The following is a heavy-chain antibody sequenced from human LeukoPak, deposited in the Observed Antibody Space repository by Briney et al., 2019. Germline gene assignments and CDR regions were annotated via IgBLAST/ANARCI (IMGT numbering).Heavy chain of an antibody. V-gene: IGHV4-59*08. CDR2: IYYSGST. CDR1: GDSISSYY. Sequence: SETLSLTCTVSGDSISSYYWSWIRQPPGKGLEWIGYIYYSGSTNYNPSLKSRVTISVDTSKNQFSLKLSSVTAADTAVYYCARGIVPDYSSPESPGAFDPWGQGTLVTVSS. CDR3: ARGIVPDYSSPESPGAFDP. J-gene: IGHJ5*02. D-gene: IGHD6-13*01.